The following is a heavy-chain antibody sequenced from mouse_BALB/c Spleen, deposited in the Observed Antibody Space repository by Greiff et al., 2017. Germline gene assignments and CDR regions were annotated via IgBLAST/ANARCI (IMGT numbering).Heavy chain of an antibody. CDR2: ISYSGST. D-gene: IGHD1-1*01. V-gene: IGHV3-2*02. CDR3: ARRITTVPYYFDY. J-gene: IGHJ2*01. Sequence: EVQLQQSGPGLVKPSQSLSLTCTVTGYSITSDYAWNWIRQFPGNKLEWMGYISYSGSTSYNPSLKSRISITRDTSKNQFFLQLNSVTTEDTATYYCARRITTVPYYFDYWGQGTTLTVSS. CDR1: GYSITSDYA.